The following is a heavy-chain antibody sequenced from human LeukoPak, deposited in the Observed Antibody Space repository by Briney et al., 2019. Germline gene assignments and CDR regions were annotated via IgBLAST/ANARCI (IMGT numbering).Heavy chain of an antibody. CDR1: GFTFSSYS. Sequence: PGGSLRLSCAASGFTFSSYSTNWVRQTPGKGLEWVSYITSSSGTIYYADSVKGRFTISRDNAKNSLYLQMNSLRAEDTAVYYCARSISGTTKAFDIWGQGTTVTVSS. CDR3: ARSISGTTKAFDI. J-gene: IGHJ3*02. CDR2: ITSSSGTI. V-gene: IGHV3-48*01. D-gene: IGHD1-20*01.